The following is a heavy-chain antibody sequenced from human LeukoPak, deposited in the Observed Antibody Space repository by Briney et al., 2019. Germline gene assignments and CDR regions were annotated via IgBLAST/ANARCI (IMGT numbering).Heavy chain of an antibody. V-gene: IGHV1-24*01. CDR3: ARSPRGYSGYDWRYYMDV. D-gene: IGHD5-12*01. CDR1: GYTLTELS. CDR2: FDPEDGET. J-gene: IGHJ6*03. Sequence: ASVKVSCKVSGYTLTELSMHWVRQAPGKGLEWMGGFDPEDGETIYAQKFQGRVTMTEDTSTDTAYMELSSLRSEDTAVYYCARSPRGYSGYDWRYYMDVWGKGTTVTISS.